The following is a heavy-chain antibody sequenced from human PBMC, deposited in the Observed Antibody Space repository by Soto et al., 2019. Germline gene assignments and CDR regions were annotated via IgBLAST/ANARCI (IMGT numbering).Heavy chain of an antibody. CDR3: ARAPIYGGNSV. Sequence: EVQLVESGGGLVQPGGSLRLSCAASGFTVSSNYMTWVRQAPGKGLEWVSVIYSGGATYYADSVKGRFTISRDNSKNTLYLQRNSLRAEDTAVYYCARAPIYGGNSVWGQGTVVTVSS. CDR2: IYSGGAT. D-gene: IGHD4-17*01. J-gene: IGHJ4*02. CDR1: GFTVSSNY. V-gene: IGHV3-66*01.